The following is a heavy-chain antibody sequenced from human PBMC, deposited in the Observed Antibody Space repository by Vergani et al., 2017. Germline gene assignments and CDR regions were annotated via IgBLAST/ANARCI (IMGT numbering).Heavy chain of an antibody. CDR2: INTGNGNT. V-gene: IGHV1-3*04. CDR3: ASGRFIVGALGYYYYGMDV. J-gene: IGHJ6*02. Sequence: QVQLVQSGAEVKKPGASVKVSCKASGYTFTSYAMHWVRQAPGQRLEWMGWINTGNGNTKYSQKFQGRVTITRDTSASTAYMELSSLRSEDTAVYYCASGRFIVGALGYYYYGMDVWGQGTTVTVSS. CDR1: GYTFTSYA. D-gene: IGHD1-26*01.